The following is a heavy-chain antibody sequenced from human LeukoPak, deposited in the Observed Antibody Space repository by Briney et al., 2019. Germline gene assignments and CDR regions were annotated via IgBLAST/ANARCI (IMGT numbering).Heavy chain of an antibody. Sequence: SETLSLTCTVSGGSISNSSYYWGWIRQPPGKGLEWIGSIYYSGSTYYNPSLKSRVTISVDTSKNQFSLKLSSVTAADTAVYYCARQWSGYPRYFDYWGQGTLVTVSS. CDR2: IYYSGST. J-gene: IGHJ4*02. CDR1: GGSISNSSYY. CDR3: ARQWSGYPRYFDY. D-gene: IGHD3-3*01. V-gene: IGHV4-39*01.